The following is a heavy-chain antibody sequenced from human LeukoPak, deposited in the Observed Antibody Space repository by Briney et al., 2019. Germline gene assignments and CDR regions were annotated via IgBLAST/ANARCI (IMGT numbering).Heavy chain of an antibody. CDR2: IYYSGSST. CDR3: ARTSRHFYGSGTNLTPWPAGMDV. V-gene: IGHV4-59*01. J-gene: IGHJ6*02. D-gene: IGHD3-10*01. CDR1: GGSMSGFF. Sequence: SETLSLTCTVSGGSMSGFFWTWIRQPPGRELEWIGSIYYSGSSTKYNPSLKSRVTISVVTSKSQFSLNLNSATAADTAVYYCARTSRHFYGSGTNLTPWPAGMDVWGQGTTVTDSS.